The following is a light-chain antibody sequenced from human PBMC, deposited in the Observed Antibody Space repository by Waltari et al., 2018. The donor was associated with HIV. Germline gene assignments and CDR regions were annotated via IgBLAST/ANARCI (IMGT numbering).Light chain of an antibody. CDR1: QSLLNSNGNNY. CDR3: MQTREFPRT. V-gene: IGKV2-28*01. J-gene: IGKJ5*01. Sequence: DIVLTQSPLSLPVTPGEPASISCRSSQSLLNSNGNNYLDCHRQKPGQSPQLLTYLGCNRASVVHEMSSGRGARTDFTLKSSREDAEYVGIYYCMQTREFPRTFGQGTRLEIK. CDR2: LGC.